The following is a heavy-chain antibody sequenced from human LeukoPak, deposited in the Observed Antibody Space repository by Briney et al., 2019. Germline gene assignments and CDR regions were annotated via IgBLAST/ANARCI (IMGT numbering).Heavy chain of an antibody. CDR3: ASGGNYYDSSGYHYYFDY. CDR1: GFTVSSNY. V-gene: IGHV3-66*01. Sequence: PGGSLRLSCAASGFTVSSNYMSWVRQAPGKGLEWVSVIYSGGSTYYADSVKGRFTISRDNSKNTLYLQMNSLRAEDTAVYYCASGGNYYDSSGYHYYFDYWGQGTLVTVSS. J-gene: IGHJ4*02. CDR2: IYSGGST. D-gene: IGHD3-22*01.